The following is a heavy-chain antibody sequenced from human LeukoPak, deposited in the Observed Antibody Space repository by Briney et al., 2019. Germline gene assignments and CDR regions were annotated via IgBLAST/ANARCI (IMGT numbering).Heavy chain of an antibody. CDR3: AKGGVWFGNSNP. J-gene: IGHJ5*02. D-gene: IGHD3-10*01. V-gene: IGHV3-48*03. CDR2: ISSSGSTI. CDR1: GFTFSSYE. Sequence: GGSLRLSCAASGFTFSSYEMNWVRQAPGKGPEWVSYISSSGSTIYYADSVKGRFTISRDNSKNTLYLQMNSLRADDTAVYYCAKGGVWFGNSNPWGQGTLVTVSS.